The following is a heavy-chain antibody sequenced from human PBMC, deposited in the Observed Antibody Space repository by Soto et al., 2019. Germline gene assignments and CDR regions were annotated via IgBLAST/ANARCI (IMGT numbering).Heavy chain of an antibody. Sequence: GGSLRLSCAASGFTFSSYAMSWVRQAPGKGLEWVSGISGTGDSTYYADSVKGRFTISRDNSKNTLYLHMNSLRGEDTALYLCAKAGTPTSVVVTARLDTWGQGTLVTVSS. CDR3: AKAGTPTSVVVTARLDT. V-gene: IGHV3-23*01. CDR1: GFTFSSYA. J-gene: IGHJ5*02. D-gene: IGHD2-21*02. CDR2: ISGTGDST.